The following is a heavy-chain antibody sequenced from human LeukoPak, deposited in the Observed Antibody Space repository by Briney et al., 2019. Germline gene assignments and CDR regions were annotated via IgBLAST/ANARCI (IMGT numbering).Heavy chain of an antibody. V-gene: IGHV3-30*03. CDR1: GFTFSSYG. J-gene: IGHJ3*02. Sequence: GGSLRLSCAASGFTFSSYGIHWVRLAPGKGLEWVAVISDDGIRKYYADSVQGRLTISRDNSKNTLYLQMNSLRAEDMAIYYCAREFSGYAFDIWGQGTMVTVSS. D-gene: IGHD5-12*01. CDR3: AREFSGYAFDI. CDR2: ISDDGIRK.